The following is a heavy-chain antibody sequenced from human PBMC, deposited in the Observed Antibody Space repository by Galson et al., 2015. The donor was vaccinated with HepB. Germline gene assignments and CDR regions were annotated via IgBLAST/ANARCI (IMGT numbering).Heavy chain of an antibody. J-gene: IGHJ4*02. CDR3: TRAPPYCSGGNCYSSDYFGY. CDR2: TYYRSKWYS. Sequence: CAISGDSVSSNSATWNWIRQSPSRGLEWLGRTYYRSKWYSDYAESVKSRITISPDTSRNQFSLQLNSVIPDDTAVYYCTRAPPYCSGGNCYSSDYFGYWGQGSLVTVSS. D-gene: IGHD2-15*01. V-gene: IGHV6-1*01. CDR1: GDSVSSNSAT.